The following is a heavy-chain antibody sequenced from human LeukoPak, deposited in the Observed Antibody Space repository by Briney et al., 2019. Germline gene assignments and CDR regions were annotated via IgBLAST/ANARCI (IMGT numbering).Heavy chain of an antibody. D-gene: IGHD3-9*01. CDR3: ARSPDILTGENFDY. CDR1: GYTFSGYY. Sequence: ASVKVSCKASGYTFSGYYMHWVRQAPGQGLDWMGWINPKSGGTNEAQKFHDRVTITRDTYTRTAYMEVSSLRSDDTAVYYCARSPDILTGENFDYWGQGTLVTVSS. CDR2: INPKSGGT. V-gene: IGHV1-2*02. J-gene: IGHJ4*02.